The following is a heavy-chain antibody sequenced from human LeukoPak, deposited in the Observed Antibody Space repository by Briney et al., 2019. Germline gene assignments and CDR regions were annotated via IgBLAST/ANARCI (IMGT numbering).Heavy chain of an antibody. J-gene: IGHJ4*02. Sequence: GGSLRLSCAASGFTFSSYWMSWVRQAPGKGLEWVANIKQDGSEKYYVDSVKGRFTISRDNAKNSLYLQMNSLRAEDTAVYYCARNYDFWSGPGVYFDYWGQGTLVTVSS. CDR2: IKQDGSEK. D-gene: IGHD3-3*01. V-gene: IGHV3-7*01. CDR1: GFTFSSYW. CDR3: ARNYDFWSGPGVYFDY.